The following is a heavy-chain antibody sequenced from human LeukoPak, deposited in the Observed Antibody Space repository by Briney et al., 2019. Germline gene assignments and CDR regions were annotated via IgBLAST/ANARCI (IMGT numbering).Heavy chain of an antibody. CDR3: AREHKAGSAAFDI. Sequence: GSLRLSCAASGFTFSSYWMSWVRQAPGKGLEWVANIKQDGSEKYYVDSVKGRFTISRDNAKNSLYLQMNSLRAEDTAVYYCAREHKAGSAAFDIWGQGTMVTVSS. J-gene: IGHJ3*02. V-gene: IGHV3-7*01. CDR1: GFTFSSYW. D-gene: IGHD3-10*01. CDR2: IKQDGSEK.